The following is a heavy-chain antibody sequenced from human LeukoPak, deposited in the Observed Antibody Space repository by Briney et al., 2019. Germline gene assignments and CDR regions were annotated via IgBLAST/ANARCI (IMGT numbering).Heavy chain of an antibody. CDR1: RFAFSNYA. J-gene: IGHJ4*02. CDR3: APEGDYYDSSGYQPGY. V-gene: IGHV3-23*01. D-gene: IGHD3-22*01. Sequence: GGSLRLSCAASRFAFSNYAMNWVRHAPGKGLEWVSTVVASGGSTYYADSVKGRFTISRDNSKNTLYLQMNGLSAEDTAVYYCAPEGDYYDSSGYQPGYWGQGTLVTVSS. CDR2: VVASGGST.